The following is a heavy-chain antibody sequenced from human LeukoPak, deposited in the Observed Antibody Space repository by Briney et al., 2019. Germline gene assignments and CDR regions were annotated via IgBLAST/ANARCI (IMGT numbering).Heavy chain of an antibody. CDR2: ISSSSSTI. CDR1: GFTFSSYS. D-gene: IGHD2-15*01. CDR3: ARGGKLLFFDY. J-gene: IGHJ4*02. V-gene: IGHV3-48*01. Sequence: GGSLRLSCAASGFTFSSYSMNWVRQAPGKGLERVSYISSSSSTIYYADSVKGRFTISRDNAKNSVYLQMSSLRAEDTAVYYCARGGKLLFFDYWGQGTLVTVSS.